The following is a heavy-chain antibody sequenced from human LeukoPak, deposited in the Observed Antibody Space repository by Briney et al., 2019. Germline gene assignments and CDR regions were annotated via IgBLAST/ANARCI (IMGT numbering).Heavy chain of an antibody. Sequence: GESLKISCKGSGYTFSSNWIGWVRQMPGKGLEWMGIIYPGDSDTRYSPSFQGQVTISADKSSSTAYLQWSSLKASDTAMYYCARLGSTVTTSTLDYWGQGTLVTVSS. CDR3: ARLGSTVTTSTLDY. CDR1: GYTFSSNW. D-gene: IGHD4-17*01. J-gene: IGHJ4*02. CDR2: IYPGDSDT. V-gene: IGHV5-51*01.